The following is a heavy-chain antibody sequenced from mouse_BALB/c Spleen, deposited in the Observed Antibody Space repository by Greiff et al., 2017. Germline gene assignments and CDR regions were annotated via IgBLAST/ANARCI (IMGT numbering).Heavy chain of an antibody. CDR3: ARLGWFAY. V-gene: IGHV5-17*02. J-gene: IGHJ3*01. CDR1: GFTFSSFG. CDR2: ISSGSSTI. Sequence: EVQVVESGGGLVQPGGSRKLSCAASGFTFSSFGMHWVRQAPEKGLEWVAYISSGSSTIYYADTVKGRFTISRDNPKNTLFLQMTSLRSEDTAMYYCARLGWFAYWGQGTLVTVSA.